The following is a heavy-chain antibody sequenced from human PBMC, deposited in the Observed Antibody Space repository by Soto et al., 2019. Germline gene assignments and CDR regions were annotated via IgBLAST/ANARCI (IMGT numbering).Heavy chain of an antibody. CDR3: ARGRVGTTNWNWFDP. CDR1: VGSFSDYY. CDR2: INHSGST. J-gene: IGHJ5*02. Sequence: PSETMSLTCTVDVGSFSDYYGSWIRQPPGKGLEWIGEINHSGSTNYNPSLKSRVTMSADTSKNEFSLKLSSVTAADTAVYYCARGRVGTTNWNWFDPWGQGTLVTVSS. D-gene: IGHD1-26*01. V-gene: IGHV4-34*01.